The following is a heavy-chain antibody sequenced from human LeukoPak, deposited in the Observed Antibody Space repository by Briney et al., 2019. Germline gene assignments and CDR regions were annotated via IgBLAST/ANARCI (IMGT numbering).Heavy chain of an antibody. D-gene: IGHD3-3*01. J-gene: IGHJ6*02. CDR1: GFTFSSYS. CDR3: AKDVGVLYYYYGMDV. Sequence: GESLRLSCAASGFTFSSYSMDWVRQAPGKGLEWVSYISSSRSTIYYADSVKGRFTISRDNAKNSLYLQMNSLRAEDTALYYCAKDVGVLYYYYGMDVWGQGTTVTVSS. V-gene: IGHV3-48*04. CDR2: ISSSRSTI.